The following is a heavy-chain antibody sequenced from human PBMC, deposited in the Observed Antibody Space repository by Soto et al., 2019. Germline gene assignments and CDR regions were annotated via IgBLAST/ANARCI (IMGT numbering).Heavy chain of an antibody. CDR3: ARQRVRWWLDY. D-gene: IGHD2-15*01. V-gene: IGHV4-59*08. J-gene: IGHJ4*02. CDR2: IYYSGST. CDR1: GGSISNYY. Sequence: QVQLQESGPGLVKPSETLSLTCTVSGGSISNYYWSWIRQPPGKGLECIGCIYYSGSTNYSSSRKRRVTISADTSKNHSSLKLSSLTGADAAVYYCARQRVRWWLDYWGQGSLFAVSS.